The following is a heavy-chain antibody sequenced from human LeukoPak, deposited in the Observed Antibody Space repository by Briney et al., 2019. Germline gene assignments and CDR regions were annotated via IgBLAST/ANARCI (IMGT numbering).Heavy chain of an antibody. Sequence: GESLKISCKGSGYSFTSYWIGWARQMPGKGLEWMGIIYPGDSDTRYSPSFQGQVTISADKSISTAYLQWSSLKASDTAMYYCARVGGGDIVVVPAANGWFDPWGQGTLVTVSS. J-gene: IGHJ5*02. D-gene: IGHD2-2*01. CDR1: GYSFTSYW. CDR3: ARVGGGDIVVVPAANGWFDP. CDR2: IYPGDSDT. V-gene: IGHV5-51*01.